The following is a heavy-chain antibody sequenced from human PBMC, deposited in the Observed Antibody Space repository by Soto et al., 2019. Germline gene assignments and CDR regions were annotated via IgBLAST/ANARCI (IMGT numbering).Heavy chain of an antibody. Sequence: GGSLRFSCAASGFTFSSYAMHWVRQAPGKGLEWVAVISYDGSNKYYADSVKGRFTISRDNSKNTLYLQMNSLRAEDTAVYYCAKDFDSVQLDPYGMDVWGQGTTVTVSS. CDR1: GFTFSSYA. CDR2: ISYDGSNK. V-gene: IGHV3-30*04. D-gene: IGHD1-1*01. J-gene: IGHJ6*02. CDR3: AKDFDSVQLDPYGMDV.